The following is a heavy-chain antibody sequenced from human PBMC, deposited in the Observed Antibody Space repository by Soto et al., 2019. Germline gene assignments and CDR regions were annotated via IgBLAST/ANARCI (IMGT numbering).Heavy chain of an antibody. J-gene: IGHJ4*02. D-gene: IGHD3-22*01. Sequence: LCGGSISSGGYYWSWIRQHPGKGLEWIGYIYYSGSTYYNPSLKSRVTISVDTSKNQFSLKLSSVTAADTAVYYCARSVYDSSGYFDYWGQGTLVTVSS. CDR1: GGSISSGGYY. CDR2: IYYSGST. CDR3: ARSVYDSSGYFDY. V-gene: IGHV4-31*02.